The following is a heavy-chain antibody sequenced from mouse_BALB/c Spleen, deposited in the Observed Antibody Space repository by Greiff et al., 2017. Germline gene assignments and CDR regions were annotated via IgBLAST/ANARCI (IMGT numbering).Heavy chain of an antibody. CDR3: ARNHYYGSKGLAY. CDR2: INPYNGDT. J-gene: IGHJ3*01. Sequence: VQLQQSGPELVKPGASVKISCKASGYSFTGYFMNWVKQSHGKSLEWIGRINPYNGDTFYNQKFKGKATLTADKSSSTAYMQLSSLTSENSAVYFCARNHYYGSKGLAYWGQGTLVTVSA. D-gene: IGHD1-1*01. CDR1: GYSFTGYF. V-gene: IGHV1-20*01.